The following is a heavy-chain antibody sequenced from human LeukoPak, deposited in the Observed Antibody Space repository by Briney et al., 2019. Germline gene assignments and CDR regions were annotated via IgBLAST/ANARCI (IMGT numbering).Heavy chain of an antibody. Sequence: GGSLKISCKGSGYSFTSYWISWVRQVPGKGLEWMGRIGPSDSYTNYSPSFQGHVTISADKSISTAYLQWSSLKASDSAMYYCARQEKDNWFDPWGQGTLVTVSS. CDR3: ARQEKDNWFDP. V-gene: IGHV5-10-1*01. CDR1: GYSFTSYW. CDR2: IGPSDSYT. J-gene: IGHJ5*02.